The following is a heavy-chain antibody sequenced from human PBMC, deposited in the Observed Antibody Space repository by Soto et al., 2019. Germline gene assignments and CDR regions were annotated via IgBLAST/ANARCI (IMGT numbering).Heavy chain of an antibody. D-gene: IGHD2-15*01. Sequence: PGGSLRLSCTASGFSFSSYTMNWVRQAPGKGLQWVASITNRGTHTYSADSVKGRLTISRDNDKNSLYLQMNNLRAEDTATYYCARAHEVAWFDSWGLGTLVTVSS. V-gene: IGHV3-21*06. CDR3: ARAHEVAWFDS. CDR1: GFSFSSYT. J-gene: IGHJ5*01. CDR2: ITNRGTHT.